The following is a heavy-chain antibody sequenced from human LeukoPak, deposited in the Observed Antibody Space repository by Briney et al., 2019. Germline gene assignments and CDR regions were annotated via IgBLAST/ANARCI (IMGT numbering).Heavy chain of an antibody. CDR2: ISASGDST. Sequence: PGGSLRLSCAASGFTFTTYWMSWVRQVPGKGPEWVPSISASGDSTFYADSVKGRFTISRDNSKNTLYLQMNSLRAEDTAIYYCASLFVMTRGEQTGFDYWGQGTLVTVSS. CDR1: GFTFTTYW. D-gene: IGHD2/OR15-2a*01. J-gene: IGHJ4*02. V-gene: IGHV3-23*01. CDR3: ASLFVMTRGEQTGFDY.